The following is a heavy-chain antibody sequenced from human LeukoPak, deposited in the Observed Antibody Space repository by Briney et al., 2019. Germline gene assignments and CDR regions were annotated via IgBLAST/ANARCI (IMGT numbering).Heavy chain of an antibody. V-gene: IGHV3-23*01. CDR2: ISGSGGST. D-gene: IGHD2-2*01. Sequence: GGSLRLSCAASGFTFSSYAMSWVRQAPGKGLEWVSAISGSGGSTYYADSVKGRFTISRDNSKNTLYLQMNSLRAEDTAVYYCAKVRDIVVVPAAIRSYGIDVWGQGTTVTVSS. CDR3: AKVRDIVVVPAAIRSYGIDV. J-gene: IGHJ6*02. CDR1: GFTFSSYA.